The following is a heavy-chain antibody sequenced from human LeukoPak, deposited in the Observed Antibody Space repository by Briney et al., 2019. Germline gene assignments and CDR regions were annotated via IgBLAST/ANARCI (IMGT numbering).Heavy chain of an antibody. CDR1: GYTFTGYN. CDR2: INPNSGGT. CDR3: ARDGIAARPGY. V-gene: IGHV1-2*02. D-gene: IGHD6-6*01. J-gene: IGHJ4*02. Sequence: SSVKVSCKTSGYTFTGYNMHWVRQAPGHGREWMGWINPNSGGTNYAQSFQGRVTMTRDTSNSTAYMELSRLTSDDTAVYYCARDGIAARPGYWGQGTRVTVSS.